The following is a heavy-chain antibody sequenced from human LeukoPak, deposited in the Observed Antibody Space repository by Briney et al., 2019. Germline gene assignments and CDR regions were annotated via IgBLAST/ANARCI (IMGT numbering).Heavy chain of an antibody. Sequence: GGSLRLSCAASGLTVSSTYMSWVRQAPGKGLEWVSDISGGGATTFYADSVKGRFTVSRDNSKNTLYLQLSSLRAEDTAVYYCAKSTGYSTTGRDFDSWGRGTLVTVSS. V-gene: IGHV3-23*01. CDR3: AKSTGYSTTGRDFDS. CDR2: ISGGGATT. CDR1: GLTVSSTY. J-gene: IGHJ4*02. D-gene: IGHD6-13*01.